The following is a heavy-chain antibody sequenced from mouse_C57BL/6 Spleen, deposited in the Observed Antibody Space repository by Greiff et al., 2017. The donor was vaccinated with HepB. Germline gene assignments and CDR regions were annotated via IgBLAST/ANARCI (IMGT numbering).Heavy chain of an antibody. D-gene: IGHD2-12*01. CDR2: IRNKANGYTT. CDR3: ASSYSPSWFAY. J-gene: IGHJ3*01. CDR1: GFTFTDYY. V-gene: IGHV7-3*01. Sequence: EVKLMESGGGLVQPGGSLSLSCAASGFTFTDYYMSWVRQPPGKALEWLGFIRNKANGYTTEYSASVKGRFTISRDNSQSILYLQMNALRAEDSATYYCASSYSPSWFAYWGQGTLVTVSA.